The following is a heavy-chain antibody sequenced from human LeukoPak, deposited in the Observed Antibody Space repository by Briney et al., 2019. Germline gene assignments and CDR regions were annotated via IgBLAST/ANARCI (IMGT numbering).Heavy chain of an antibody. CDR2: IIPIFGTA. V-gene: IGHV1-69*01. D-gene: IGHD3-10*01. CDR3: ARERGDRTTPFAY. Sequence: ASVKVSCKASGGTFSSYAISWVRQAPGQGLEWMGGIIPIFGTANYAQTFQGRVTITADESTSTAFMELSSLRSADTAVYYCARERGDRTTPFAYWGQGTLVTVSS. CDR1: GGTFSSYA. J-gene: IGHJ4*02.